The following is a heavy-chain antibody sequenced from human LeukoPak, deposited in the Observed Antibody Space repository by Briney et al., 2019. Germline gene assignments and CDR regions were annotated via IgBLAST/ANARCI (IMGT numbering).Heavy chain of an antibody. CDR2: ISSSSSTI. D-gene: IGHD5-24*01. Sequence: GGSLRLSCAASGFTFSDHEMLWVRQAPGKGLEWVSYISSSSSTIHYADSVKGRFIISRDNAKKSLFLQMNSLRAEDTAVYYCARDRRVAIIYYYYYYMDVWGKGTTVTISS. V-gene: IGHV3-48*03. CDR3: ARDRRVAIIYYYYYYMDV. J-gene: IGHJ6*03. CDR1: GFTFSDHE.